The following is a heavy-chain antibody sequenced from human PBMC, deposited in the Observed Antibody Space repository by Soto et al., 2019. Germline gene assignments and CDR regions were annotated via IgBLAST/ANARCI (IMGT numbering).Heavy chain of an antibody. D-gene: IGHD3-3*01. J-gene: IGHJ3*02. CDR3: AAQGVYIISGSPDAFDI. V-gene: IGHV5-51*01. CDR1: GYKFTNYW. Sequence: PGESLKISCKAYGYKFTNYWIGWVRHMPGKGLEWMGVIYPGDSDTRYSPSFQGQVTISVDKSTSTAPLQWSSLKATDTATYYCAAQGVYIISGSPDAFDIWGQGTMVTVSS. CDR2: IYPGDSDT.